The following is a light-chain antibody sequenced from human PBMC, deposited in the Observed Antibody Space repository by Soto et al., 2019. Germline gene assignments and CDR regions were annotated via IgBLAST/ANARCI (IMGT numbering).Light chain of an antibody. CDR2: GAS. V-gene: IGKV3-11*01. CDR3: QQRSNWPPRT. J-gene: IGKJ1*01. CDR1: QSVSSN. Sequence: EIVLTQSPGTLSLSPGERATLSCRASQSVSSNLAWYQQKPGQAPRLLIYGASTRATGFPARFSGSGSGTDFTLTISSLEPEDFAVYYCQQRSNWPPRTFGQGTKVDI.